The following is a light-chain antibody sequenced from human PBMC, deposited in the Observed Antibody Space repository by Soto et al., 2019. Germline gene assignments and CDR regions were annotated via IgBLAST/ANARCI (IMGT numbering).Light chain of an antibody. V-gene: IGKV3-11*01. CDR2: DAS. CDR3: QHRSNWPA. Sequence: EIVMTQSPATLSVSPGERATLSCRASQSVSSNLAWYQQKPGRAPRLLIYDASQRATGIAARFSGSGSGTDFTLTISSLEPEDFALYYCQHRSNWPAFGGGTKVDI. CDR1: QSVSSN. J-gene: IGKJ4*01.